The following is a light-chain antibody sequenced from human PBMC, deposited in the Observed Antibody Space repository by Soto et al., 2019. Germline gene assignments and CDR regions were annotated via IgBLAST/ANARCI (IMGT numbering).Light chain of an antibody. V-gene: IGKV3-11*01. CDR1: QSVSSY. Sequence: EIVLTQSPATLSLSPGERATLSCRASQSVSSYLAWYQRRPGQAPRLLIYDASNRATGVPARFSGSGSGTDFTLTISSLEPEDFAVYYCQQRSSWPPTFGQGTRLEIK. CDR3: QQRSSWPPT. CDR2: DAS. J-gene: IGKJ5*01.